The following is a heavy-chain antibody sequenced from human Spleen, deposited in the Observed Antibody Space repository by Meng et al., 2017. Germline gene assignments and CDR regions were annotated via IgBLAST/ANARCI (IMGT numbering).Heavy chain of an antibody. J-gene: IGHJ4*02. Sequence: GESLEISCEGSGYSFSTYWIGWVRQMPGKGLEWMGVIYPGDSDTTYSPSFQGQVTISADKSIRTAYLQWSSLKASDTAMYYCVKPAICSGGSCYPTDWGQGTLVTVSS. CDR3: VKPAICSGGSCYPTD. D-gene: IGHD2-15*01. CDR2: IYPGDSDT. CDR1: GYSFSTYW. V-gene: IGHV5-51*01.